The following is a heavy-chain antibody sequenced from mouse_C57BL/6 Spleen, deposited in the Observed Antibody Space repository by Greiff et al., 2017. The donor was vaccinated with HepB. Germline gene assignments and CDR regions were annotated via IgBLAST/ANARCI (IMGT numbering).Heavy chain of an antibody. D-gene: IGHD4-1*01. CDR3: TTLGTDYYAMDY. Sequence: EVQLQQSGAELVRPGASVKLSCTASGFNIKDDYMHWVKQRPEQGLEWIGWIDPENGDTEYASKFQGKATITADTSSNTAYLQLSSLTSEDTAVYYCTTLGTDYYAMDYWGQGTSVTVSS. J-gene: IGHJ4*01. CDR1: GFNIKDDY. CDR2: IDPENGDT. V-gene: IGHV14-4*01.